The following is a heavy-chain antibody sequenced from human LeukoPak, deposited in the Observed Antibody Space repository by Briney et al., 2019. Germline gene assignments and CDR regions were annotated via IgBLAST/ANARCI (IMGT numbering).Heavy chain of an antibody. V-gene: IGHV4-59*08. CDR2: IYFSGST. D-gene: IGHD3-22*01. Sequence: PSKTLSLTCTVSGGSISSSYWSWIRQPPGKDLEWIGYIYFSGSTNYNPSLKSRVTISVDTSKNQFSLKLSSVTAADTAVYYCARHVTLSSSGIDSWGQGTLATVSS. J-gene: IGHJ4*02. CDR3: ARHVTLSSSGIDS. CDR1: GGSISSSY.